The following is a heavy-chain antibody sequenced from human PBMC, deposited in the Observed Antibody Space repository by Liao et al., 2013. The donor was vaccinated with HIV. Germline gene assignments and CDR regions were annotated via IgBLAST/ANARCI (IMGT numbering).Heavy chain of an antibody. J-gene: IGHJ3*02. V-gene: IGHV4-39*07. Sequence: QLQLQESGPGLVKPSETLSLTCTVSGGSISSSSYYWGWIRQPPGKGLEWIGSIYTSGSINYNPSLKGRITMSVDASKNQFSLKLSSVTAADTAVYYCAREGMTTVISGAFDIWGQGTMVTVSS. CDR2: IYTSGSI. CDR3: AREGMTTVISGAFDI. CDR1: GGSISSSSYY. D-gene: IGHD4-17*01.